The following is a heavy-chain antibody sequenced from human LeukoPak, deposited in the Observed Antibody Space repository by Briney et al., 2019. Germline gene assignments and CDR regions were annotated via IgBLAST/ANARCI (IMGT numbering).Heavy chain of an antibody. Sequence: GSLRLSCAASGFTFTSYWTSWVRQAPGKGLEWVANIKQDGSETHYVDSVKGRFTISRDNAKNSLFLQMNSLTAEDTAVYSCARDGPFSSPTSGWFYPWGQGTLVTVSS. CDR2: IKQDGSET. V-gene: IGHV3-7*03. CDR3: ARDGPFSSPTSGWFYP. J-gene: IGHJ5*02. D-gene: IGHD1-1*01. CDR1: GFTFTSYW.